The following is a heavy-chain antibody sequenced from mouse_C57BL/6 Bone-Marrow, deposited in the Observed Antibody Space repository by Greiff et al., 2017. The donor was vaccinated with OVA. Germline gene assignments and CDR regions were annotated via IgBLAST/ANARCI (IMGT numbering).Heavy chain of an antibody. Sequence: QVRLQQPGAELVMPGASVKLSCKASGYTFTSYWMHWVKQRPGQGLEWIGEIDPSDSYTNYNQKFKGKSTLTVDKSSSTAYMQLSSLTSEDSAVYYCARRGYGSSFAWFAYWGQGTLVTVSA. CDR2: IDPSDSYT. CDR1: GYTFTSYW. J-gene: IGHJ3*01. CDR3: ARRGYGSSFAWFAY. V-gene: IGHV1-69*01. D-gene: IGHD1-1*01.